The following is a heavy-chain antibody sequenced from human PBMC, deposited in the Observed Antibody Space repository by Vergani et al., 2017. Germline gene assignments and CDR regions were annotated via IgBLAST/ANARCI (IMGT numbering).Heavy chain of an antibody. D-gene: IGHD6-6*01. Sequence: QVQLQESGPGLVKPSQTLSLTCTVSGGSISSGSSYWIWIRQPAGKGREWIGRIYTSGSPNYNPSLKSRVTISVDTSKNQFSLKLSSVPAADTAVYYCARDASFYYYYGMDVWGQGTTVTVSS. CDR3: ARDASFYYYYGMDV. CDR2: IYTSGSP. J-gene: IGHJ6*02. CDR1: GGSISSGSSY. V-gene: IGHV4-61*02.